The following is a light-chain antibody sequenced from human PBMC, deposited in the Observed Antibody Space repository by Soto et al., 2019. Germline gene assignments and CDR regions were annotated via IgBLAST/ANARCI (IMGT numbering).Light chain of an antibody. J-gene: IGKJ5*01. CDR2: DAS. CDR3: QQSYMDPIT. V-gene: IGKV1-13*02. Sequence: IQLTQSPSSLSASVGDRVTITCRASQGISSALAWYQQKPGKAPKLMIYDASSLESGVPSRFSGSGGGTDFTLSISSVQPEDFATYFCQQSYMDPITFGQGTRLEI. CDR1: QGISSA.